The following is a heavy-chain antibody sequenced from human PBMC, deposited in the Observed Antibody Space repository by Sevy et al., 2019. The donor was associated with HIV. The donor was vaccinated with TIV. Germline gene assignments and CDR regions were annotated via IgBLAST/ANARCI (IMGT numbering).Heavy chain of an antibody. CDR2: IKEDGNEQ. J-gene: IGHJ6*02. CDR1: EFTFSDSW. D-gene: IGHD7-27*01. Sequence: GGSLRLSCEASEFTFSDSWMTWVRQAPGKGLEWVANIKEDGNEQYYVDSVKGRFTISRDNAKRSLYLQMSSLRVEDTAVYFCARGRRNWGLGGLDVWGQRTTVTVSS. CDR3: ARGRRNWGLGGLDV. V-gene: IGHV3-7*01.